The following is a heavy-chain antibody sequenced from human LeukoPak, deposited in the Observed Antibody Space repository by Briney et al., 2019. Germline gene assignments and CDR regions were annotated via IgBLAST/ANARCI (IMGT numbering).Heavy chain of an antibody. CDR2: INPNSGDT. Sequence: ASVKVSCKASGYTFTGYYMHWVRQAPGQGLEWMGWINPNSGDTNYAQKFQGRVTMTRDTSISTAYMELSRLRSDDTAVYYCARSSSSWSPFDYWGQGTLVTVSS. V-gene: IGHV1-2*02. CDR1: GYTFTGYY. D-gene: IGHD6-13*01. J-gene: IGHJ4*02. CDR3: ARSSSSWSPFDY.